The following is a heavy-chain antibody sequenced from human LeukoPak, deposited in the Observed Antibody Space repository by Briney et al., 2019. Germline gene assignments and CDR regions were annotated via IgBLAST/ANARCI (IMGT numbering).Heavy chain of an antibody. CDR1: GGTFSSYA. J-gene: IGHJ6*02. Sequence: ASVKVSCKASGGTFSSYAISWVRQAPGQGLEWMGGIIPIFGTANYAQKFQGRVTITADESTSTAYMELSSLRSEDTAVYYCARVYYDFWSGYYYYGMDVWGQGTTVTVSS. D-gene: IGHD3-3*01. CDR3: ARVYYDFWSGYYYYGMDV. CDR2: IIPIFGTA. V-gene: IGHV1-69*01.